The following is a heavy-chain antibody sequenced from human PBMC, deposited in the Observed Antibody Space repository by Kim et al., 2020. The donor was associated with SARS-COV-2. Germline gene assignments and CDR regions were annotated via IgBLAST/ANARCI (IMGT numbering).Heavy chain of an antibody. CDR2: ISDDSTYT. J-gene: IGHJ6*01. CDR1: GFTFNYFA. CDR3: ARYCVRTTCYFVSPYGM. D-gene: IGHD2-2*01. V-gene: IGHV3-23*01. Sequence: GGSLRLSCAATGFTFNYFAMTWVRQAPGKGLQWVSAISDDSTYTYYAESVRGRFTISRDNSRSTLFLQMDSLRPEDAATYYCARYCVRTTCYFVSPYGM.